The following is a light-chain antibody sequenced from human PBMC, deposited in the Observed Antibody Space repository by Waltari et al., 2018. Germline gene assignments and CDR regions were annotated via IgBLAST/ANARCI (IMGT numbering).Light chain of an antibody. J-gene: IGLJ3*02. CDR1: SGHSNYA. Sequence: QLVLTQSPSASASLGASVKLTCTLRSGHSNYAIALHQQQPGKGPRFLMKINSDGSHNKGDGIPDRFSGSTSGAERYLTISSLQSEDEAAYYCQTWGTGWVFGGGAKLTVL. V-gene: IGLV4-69*01. CDR2: INSDGSH. CDR3: QTWGTGWV.